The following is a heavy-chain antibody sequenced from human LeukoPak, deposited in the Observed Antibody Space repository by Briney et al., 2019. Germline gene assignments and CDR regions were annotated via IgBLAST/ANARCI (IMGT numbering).Heavy chain of an antibody. D-gene: IGHD3-16*01. V-gene: IGHV1-69*04. J-gene: IGHJ5*02. CDR3: ARDPGGNWFDP. CDR2: IIPILGIA. Sequence: SVKVSCKASGGTFSSYAISWVRQAPGQGLEWMGRIIPILGIANYAQKFQGRVTITADKSASTAYMELSSLRSEDTAVYYCARDPGGNWFDPWGQGTLVTVSS. CDR1: GGTFSSYA.